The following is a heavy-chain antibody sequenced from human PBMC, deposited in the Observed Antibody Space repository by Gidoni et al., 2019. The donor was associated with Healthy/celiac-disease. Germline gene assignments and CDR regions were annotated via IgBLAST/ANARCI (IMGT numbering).Heavy chain of an antibody. CDR1: GGAISSYY. J-gene: IGHJ4*02. D-gene: IGHD3-3*01. V-gene: IGHV4-59*08. CDR2: IYYSGST. Sequence: QVQLQESGPGLVKPSETMSLTGTVPGGAISSYYWSWIRPPPGKGLEWIGYIYYSGSTNYNPPLKIRVTISVDTSKNQFSLKLSSVTAADTAVYYCARLGDDFWSGALDYWGQGTLVTVSS. CDR3: ARLGDDFWSGALDY.